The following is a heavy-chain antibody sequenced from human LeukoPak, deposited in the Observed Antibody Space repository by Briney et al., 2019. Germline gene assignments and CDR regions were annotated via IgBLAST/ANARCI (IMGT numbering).Heavy chain of an antibody. CDR1: GYTFTGYY. CDR2: INPNSGDT. J-gene: IGHJ4*02. CDR3: ARSEGSAAASFDY. Sequence: ASVKVSCKASGYTFTGYYMHWVRQAPGQGLEWMGGINPNSGDTNYAQKFQGRVTMTRDTSISTAYMELSRLRSDDTAVYYCARSEGSAAASFDYWGQGTLVTVSS. V-gene: IGHV1-2*02. D-gene: IGHD6-13*01.